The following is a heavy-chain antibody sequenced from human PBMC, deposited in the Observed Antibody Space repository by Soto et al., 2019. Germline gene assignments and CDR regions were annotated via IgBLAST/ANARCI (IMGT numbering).Heavy chain of an antibody. D-gene: IGHD6-13*01. Sequence: ASVKVSCKASGYTFTSYCISWVRQAPGQGLEWMGWISAYNGNTNYAQKLQGRVTMTTDTSTSTAYMELRSLRSDDTAVYYCARDYSSSWHYYYGMDVWGQGTTVTVS. CDR1: GYTFTSYC. V-gene: IGHV1-18*01. CDR3: ARDYSSSWHYYYGMDV. CDR2: ISAYNGNT. J-gene: IGHJ6*02.